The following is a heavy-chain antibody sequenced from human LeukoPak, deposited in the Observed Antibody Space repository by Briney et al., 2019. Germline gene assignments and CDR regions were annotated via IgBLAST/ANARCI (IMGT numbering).Heavy chain of an antibody. Sequence: PSETLSLTCAVSGASMRDHYWTWIRQPPGKGLEWIGSMYYMLNANSYNPSLKSRVSISVGTPDNQFSLKLKSVTAADTAVYYCATSFRSGWGFDSWGQGILVAVSS. CDR3: ATSFRSGWGFDS. D-gene: IGHD6-19*01. CDR2: MYYMLNA. V-gene: IGHV4-59*11. CDR1: GASMRDHY. J-gene: IGHJ4*02.